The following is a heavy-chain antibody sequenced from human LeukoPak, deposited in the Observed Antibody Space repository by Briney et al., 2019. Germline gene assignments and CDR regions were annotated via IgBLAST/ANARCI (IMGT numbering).Heavy chain of an antibody. CDR2: IYPGDSDT. CDR1: GYSFTSYW. D-gene: IGHD1-26*01. CDR3: ARRRQGGSYNDAFDI. V-gene: IGHV5-51*01. J-gene: IGHJ3*02. Sequence: GASLKISCQGSGYSFTSYWIGWVRQMPGKGLEWMGIIYPGDSDTRYSPSFQGQVTISADKSISTAYLQWSSLKASDTAMYYCARRRQGGSYNDAFDIWGQGTMVTVSS.